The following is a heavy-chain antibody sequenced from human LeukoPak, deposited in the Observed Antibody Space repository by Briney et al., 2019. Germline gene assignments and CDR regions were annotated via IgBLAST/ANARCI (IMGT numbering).Heavy chain of an antibody. D-gene: IGHD1-26*01. V-gene: IGHV3-21*04. CDR1: GFTFSSYS. J-gene: IGHJ4*02. CDR3: AKADRLSGSYYDY. Sequence: GGSLRLSCAASGFTFSSYSMNWVRQAPGKGLEWVSSISSSSSYIYYADSVKGRFTISRDNSKNTLYLQMNSLRAEDTAVYYCAKADRLSGSYYDYWGQGTLVTVSS. CDR2: ISSSSSYI.